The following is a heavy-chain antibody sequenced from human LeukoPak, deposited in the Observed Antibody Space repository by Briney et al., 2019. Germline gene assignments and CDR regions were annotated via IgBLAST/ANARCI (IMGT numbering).Heavy chain of an antibody. D-gene: IGHD5-24*01. CDR3: ARTFVSGDGYKVGYFDY. CDR2: IYSGGST. CDR1: GLTVSSNY. Sequence: QPGGSLRLSCAASGLTVSSNYMSWVRQAPGKGLEWVSLIYSGGSTYYADSVKGRFTISRDNSKNTLYLQMNSLSAEDTAVYYCARTFVSGDGYKVGYFDYWGQGTLVTVSS. J-gene: IGHJ4*02. V-gene: IGHV3-53*01.